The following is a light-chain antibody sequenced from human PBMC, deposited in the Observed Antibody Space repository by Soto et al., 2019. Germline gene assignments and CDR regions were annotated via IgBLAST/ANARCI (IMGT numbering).Light chain of an antibody. J-gene: IGLJ6*01. Sequence: QSALTQPASVSGSPGQSITVSCTGTNTDVGGYNYVSWYQHRPGKAPRLMIYEVRNRLSGVSNRFSGSKSGNTASLTISWLQSEDEADYYCTSYTPTGALVFGSGTKLTVL. V-gene: IGLV2-14*01. CDR2: EVR. CDR1: NTDVGGYNY. CDR3: TSYTPTGALV.